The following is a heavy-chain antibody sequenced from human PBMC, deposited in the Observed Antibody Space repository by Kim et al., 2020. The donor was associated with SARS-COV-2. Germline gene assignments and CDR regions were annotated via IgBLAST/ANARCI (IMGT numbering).Heavy chain of an antibody. Sequence: ASVKVSCKASGYIFTAYYTHWVRQAPGQGLEWVGWVNPNTGDTDYAQKFQGRVTMTRDTSISSAYMELTSLRSDDTAIYYCARQEFTSSFDFWGLGTLFT. CDR3: ARQEFTSSFDF. CDR2: VNPNTGDT. V-gene: IGHV1-2*02. J-gene: IGHJ4*02. CDR1: GYIFTAYY.